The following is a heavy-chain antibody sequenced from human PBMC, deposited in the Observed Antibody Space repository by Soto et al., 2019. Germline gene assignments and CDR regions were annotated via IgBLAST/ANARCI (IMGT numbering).Heavy chain of an antibody. Sequence: VQLVESGGGLVQPGGSLRLSCAASGFTFDDYAMHWVRQAPGKGLEWVSSIYWNSGTIDYADSVKGRFTISRDNAKNSLYLQMNSLRPEDTALYYCAKDNSLTTSYFDHWGQGTLVTVSS. V-gene: IGHV3-9*01. D-gene: IGHD4-17*01. CDR2: IYWNSGTI. CDR3: AKDNSLTTSYFDH. CDR1: GFTFDDYA. J-gene: IGHJ4*02.